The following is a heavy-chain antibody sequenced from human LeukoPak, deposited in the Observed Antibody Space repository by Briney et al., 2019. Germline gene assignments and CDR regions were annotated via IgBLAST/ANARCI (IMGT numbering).Heavy chain of an antibody. CDR1: RGSFSGYY. CDR3: AREVKVARSFDY. J-gene: IGHJ4*02. Sequence: SETLSLTCAVYRGSFSGYYWSWLGQPPGKGLEGIGEINHSGSTNYNPSLKSRVTISVDTSKNQFSLKLSSVTAADTAVYYCAREVKVARSFDYWGQGTLVTVSS. V-gene: IGHV4-34*01. CDR2: INHSGST. D-gene: IGHD3-22*01.